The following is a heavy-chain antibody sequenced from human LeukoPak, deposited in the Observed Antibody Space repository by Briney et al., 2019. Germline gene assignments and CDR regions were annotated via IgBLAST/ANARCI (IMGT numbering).Heavy chain of an antibody. J-gene: IGHJ5*02. CDR3: VRQRGASGTINHFDP. CDR1: GYSFTTYW. V-gene: IGHV5-51*01. D-gene: IGHD3-10*01. CDR2: IYPDDSDT. Sequence: GESLKISCKTSGYSFTTYWIGWVRQMPGTGLEWVGAIYPDDSDTRYSPSFQGQVVISADRSIRTAYSQWNPLKTSDTAMYYCVRQRGASGTINHFDPWGQGTLVTVSS.